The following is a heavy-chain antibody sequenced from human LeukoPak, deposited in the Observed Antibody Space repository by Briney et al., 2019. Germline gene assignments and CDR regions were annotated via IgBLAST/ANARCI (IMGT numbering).Heavy chain of an antibody. Sequence: PGGSLRLSCAASGFTFSNYAMNWVRQAPGKGLEWVSAISGGGGSTYYADSVKGRFTISRDNSKNTLYLQMNSLRAEDTAVYYCANVMYFDWLLSPNFDYWGQGTLVTVSS. CDR3: ANVMYFDWLLSPNFDY. CDR2: ISGGGGST. V-gene: IGHV3-23*01. CDR1: GFTFSNYA. J-gene: IGHJ4*02. D-gene: IGHD3-9*01.